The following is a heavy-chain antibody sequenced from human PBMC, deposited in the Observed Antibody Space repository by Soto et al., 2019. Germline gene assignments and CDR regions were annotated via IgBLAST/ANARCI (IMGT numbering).Heavy chain of an antibody. V-gene: IGHV3-30-3*01. CDR1: GFTFSSYA. CDR2: ISYDGSNK. CDR3: ARDIYGAVAGTRYNWFDP. D-gene: IGHD6-19*01. Sequence: TGGSLRLSCAASGFTFSSYAMHWVRQAPGKGLEWVAVISYDGSNKYYADSVKGRFTISRDNSKNTLYLQMNSLRAEDTAVYYCARDIYGAVAGTRYNWFDPWGQGTLVTVSS. J-gene: IGHJ5*02.